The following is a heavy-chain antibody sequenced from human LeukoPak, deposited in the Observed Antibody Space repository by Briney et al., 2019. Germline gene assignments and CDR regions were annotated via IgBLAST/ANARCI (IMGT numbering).Heavy chain of an antibody. CDR3: ARGEYSSWYYYNIGQSFQNWFDP. D-gene: IGHD6-13*01. CDR1: GYTFTGYY. J-gene: IGHJ5*02. CDR2: INPNSGGT. V-gene: IGHV1-2*02. Sequence: GASVKVSCKASGYTFTGYYMHWVRQAPGQGLEWMGWINPNSGGTNYAQKFQGRVTMTRDTSISTAYMELSRLRSDDTAAYYCARGEYSSWYYYNIGQSFQNWFDPWGQGTLVTVSS.